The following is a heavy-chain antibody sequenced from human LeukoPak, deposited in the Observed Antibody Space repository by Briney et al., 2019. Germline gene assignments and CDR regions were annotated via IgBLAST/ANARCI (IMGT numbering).Heavy chain of an antibody. CDR3: AREGPGRFGAPGPNVYSIDY. J-gene: IGHJ4*02. Sequence: SETLSLTCTVSGGSISSYYWSWIGLPPGKGLEWIGCIYSSGSTNYNPSLKSRVTISVATSKNQFSRKRTSVPAADTAVYYCAREGPGRFGAPGPNVYSIDYWGQGTLVTVSS. CDR1: GGSISSYY. D-gene: IGHD2-15*01. V-gene: IGHV4-59*01. CDR2: IYSSGST.